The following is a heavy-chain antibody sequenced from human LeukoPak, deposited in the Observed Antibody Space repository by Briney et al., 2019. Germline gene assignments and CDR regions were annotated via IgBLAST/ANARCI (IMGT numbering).Heavy chain of an antibody. J-gene: IGHJ4*02. Sequence: ASVKVSCKASGFTFTSSAVQWVRQARGQRLEWIGWIVVGSGNTNYAQKFQERVTITRDMSTSTAYMELSSLRSEDTAVYYCAAQGAAAKYYFDYWGQGTLVTVSS. CDR2: IVVGSGNT. CDR1: GFTFTSSA. CDR3: AAQGAAAKYYFDY. D-gene: IGHD6-25*01. V-gene: IGHV1-58*01.